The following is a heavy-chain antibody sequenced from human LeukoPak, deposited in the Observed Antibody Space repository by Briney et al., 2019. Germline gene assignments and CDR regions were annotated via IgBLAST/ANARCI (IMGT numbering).Heavy chain of an antibody. CDR2: IRTKATSYDA. V-gene: IGHV3-73*01. D-gene: IGHD3-9*01. CDR1: GFTFSGSP. CDR3: ATQPPSTIFLAPAYYGMDV. Sequence: GGSLRLSCAASGFTFSGSPMHWVRQASGKGLEWVGRIRTKATSYDAAYAASVKGRFTISRDDSKNTAYLQMNSLKTEDTAVYYCATQPPSTIFLAPAYYGMDVWGQGTTVTVSS. J-gene: IGHJ6*02.